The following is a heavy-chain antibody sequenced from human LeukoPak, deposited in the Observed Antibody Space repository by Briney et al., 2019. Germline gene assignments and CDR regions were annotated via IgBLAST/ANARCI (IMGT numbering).Heavy chain of an antibody. V-gene: IGHV1-2*02. CDR2: INPNSGGT. Sequence: GASVKVSCKASGYTFTGYYMHWVRQAPGQGLEWMGWINPNSGGTHYAQKLLGRVTMTTDTSTSTAYMELRSLRSDDTAVYYCAREIAVAGTGHFDYWGQGTLVTVSS. CDR1: GYTFTGYY. D-gene: IGHD6-19*01. CDR3: AREIAVAGTGHFDY. J-gene: IGHJ4*02.